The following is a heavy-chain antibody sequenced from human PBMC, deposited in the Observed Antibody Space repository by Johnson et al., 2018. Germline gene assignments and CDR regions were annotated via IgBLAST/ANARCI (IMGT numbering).Heavy chain of an antibody. Sequence: KQPGESLKISCKGSGYSFTSYWIGWVRQMPGKGLEWMGIIYPGDSDTRYSPSFQGQVTISADKSISTAYLQWSSLKASHTAMYYCARHRSPYVLGYAFDIWGQGTMVTISS. J-gene: IGHJ3*02. CDR2: IYPGDSDT. CDR3: ARHRSPYVLGYAFDI. D-gene: IGHD7-27*01. V-gene: IGHV5-51*01. CDR1: GYSFTSYW.